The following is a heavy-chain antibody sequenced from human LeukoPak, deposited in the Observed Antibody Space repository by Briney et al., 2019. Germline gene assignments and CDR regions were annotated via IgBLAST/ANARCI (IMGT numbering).Heavy chain of an antibody. CDR1: GYTFTGYY. CDR3: ARVATSPQQWLVRPFDY. Sequence: ASVKVSCKASGYTFTGYYMHWVRQAPGQGLEWMGWINPNSGGTNYAQKFQGRVTMTRDTSISTAYMELSRLRSGDTAVYYCARVATSPQQWLVRPFDYWGQGTLVTVSS. J-gene: IGHJ4*02. CDR2: INPNSGGT. D-gene: IGHD6-19*01. V-gene: IGHV1-2*02.